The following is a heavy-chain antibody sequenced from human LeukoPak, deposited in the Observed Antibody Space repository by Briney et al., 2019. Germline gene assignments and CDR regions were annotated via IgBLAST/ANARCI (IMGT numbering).Heavy chain of an antibody. Sequence: PGGSLRLSCAASGFTFSSYSMNWVRQAPGKGLEWVSSISSSSSYIYYADSVKGRFTISRDNAKNSLYLQMNSLRAEDTAVYYCARLQGYYDSSGYYYYYYMDVWGKGTTVTVSS. V-gene: IGHV3-21*01. CDR2: ISSSSSYI. CDR1: GFTFSSYS. J-gene: IGHJ6*03. D-gene: IGHD3-22*01. CDR3: ARLQGYYDSSGYYYYYYMDV.